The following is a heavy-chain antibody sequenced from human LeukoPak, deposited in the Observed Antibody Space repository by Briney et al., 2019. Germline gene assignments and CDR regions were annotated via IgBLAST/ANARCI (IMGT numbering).Heavy chain of an antibody. CDR1: GLTFSSYW. Sequence: GGSLRLSCAASGLTFSSYWMHWVRQAPGKGLVWVSRINSDGSTTTYADSVKGRFTISRDNAKNTLYLQMNSLRAEDTAVYYCARDQLGAVLYFDYWGQGALVTVSS. CDR2: INSDGSTT. J-gene: IGHJ4*02. V-gene: IGHV3-74*01. D-gene: IGHD1-1*01. CDR3: ARDQLGAVLYFDY.